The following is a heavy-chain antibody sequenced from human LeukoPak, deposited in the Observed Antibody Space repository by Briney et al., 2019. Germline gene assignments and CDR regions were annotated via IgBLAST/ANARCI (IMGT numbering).Heavy chain of an antibody. D-gene: IGHD3-22*01. V-gene: IGHV3-23*01. J-gene: IGHJ4*02. CDR3: AKNSMIVVVSESLDY. CDR1: GFTFSSYG. Sequence: PGGSLRLSCAASGFTFSSYGMSWVRQAPGKGLEWVSSISGTGGSTYYADSVKGRFTISRDNSKYTLYLQMNSLRAEDTAVYYCAKNSMIVVVSESLDYWGQGTLVTVSS. CDR2: ISGTGGST.